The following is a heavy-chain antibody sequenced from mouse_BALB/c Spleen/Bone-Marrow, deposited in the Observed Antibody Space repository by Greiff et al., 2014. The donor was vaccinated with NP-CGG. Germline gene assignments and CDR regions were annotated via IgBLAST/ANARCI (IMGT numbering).Heavy chain of an antibody. CDR1: GFSLSRYS. Sequence: QVQLQQPGPGLVAPSQSLPITCTVSGFSLSRYSVHWIRQPPGKGLEWLGMIWGGGSTDYNSALRSRLSIINDNSKSQVFLKMSSLQTDDTAMYYCARRELHAMDYSGQGTSVTVSS. J-gene: IGHJ4*01. V-gene: IGHV2-6-4*01. CDR3: ARRELHAMDY. CDR2: IWGGGST.